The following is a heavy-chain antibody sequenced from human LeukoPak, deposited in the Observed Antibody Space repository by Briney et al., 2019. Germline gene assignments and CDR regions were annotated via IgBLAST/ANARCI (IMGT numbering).Heavy chain of an antibody. D-gene: IGHD5-12*01. Sequence: GGSLRLSCAASGFTFDDYAMHWVRQAPGKGLERVSGISWNSGSIGYADSVKGRFTIPRDNAKNSLYLQMNSLRAEDMALYYCAKDTTPLASYFDYWGQGTLVTVSS. CDR1: GFTFDDYA. CDR2: ISWNSGSI. V-gene: IGHV3-9*03. CDR3: AKDTTPLASYFDY. J-gene: IGHJ4*02.